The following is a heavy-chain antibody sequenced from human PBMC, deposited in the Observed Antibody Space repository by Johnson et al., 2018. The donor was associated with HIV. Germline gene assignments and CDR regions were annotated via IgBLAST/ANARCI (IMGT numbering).Heavy chain of an antibody. CDR2: ISWNSGSI. V-gene: IGHV3-74*01. J-gene: IGHJ3*02. CDR1: GFTFSSYW. Sequence: VQLVESGGGLVQPGGSLRLSCAASGFTFSSYWMHWVRQAPGKGLVWVSGISWNSGSIGYADSVKGRFTISRDNSKNTLYLQMNSLRAEDTALYYCATQEDYGDYYGAFDIWGQGTMVTVSS. CDR3: ATQEDYGDYYGAFDI. D-gene: IGHD4-17*01.